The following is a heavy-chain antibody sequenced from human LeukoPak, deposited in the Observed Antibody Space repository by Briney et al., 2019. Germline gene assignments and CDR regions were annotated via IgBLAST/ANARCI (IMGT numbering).Heavy chain of an antibody. CDR3: AREYSGRCIHAFHS. J-gene: IGHJ3*02. V-gene: IGHV3-30-3*01. CDR1: GFTFSSYA. CDR2: ISYDGSNK. D-gene: IGHD6-13*01. Sequence: PGGSLRLSCAASGFTFSSYAMHWVRQAPGKGLEWVAVISYDGSNKYYADSVKGRLTISRDNSKNTLYLQMNSLRAEDTAVYYCAREYSGRCIHAFHSWGQGTTVTVSS.